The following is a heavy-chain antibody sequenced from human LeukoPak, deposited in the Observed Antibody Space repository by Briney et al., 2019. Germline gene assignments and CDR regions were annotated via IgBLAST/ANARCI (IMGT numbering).Heavy chain of an antibody. Sequence: PSETLSLTCTVSGGSISSYYWNWIRQPAGKGLEWIGRIYSSGSTNYNSSLKSRVTMSVDTSKNQFSLKLSSVTAADTAVYYCTRLHWGSGGSGSFDYWGQGTLVTVSS. J-gene: IGHJ4*02. V-gene: IGHV4-4*07. CDR3: TRLHWGSGGSGSFDY. D-gene: IGHD7-27*01. CDR1: GGSISSYY. CDR2: IYSSGST.